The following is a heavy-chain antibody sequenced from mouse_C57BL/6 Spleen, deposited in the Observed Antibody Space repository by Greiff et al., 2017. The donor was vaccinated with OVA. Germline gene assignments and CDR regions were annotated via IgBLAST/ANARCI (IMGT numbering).Heavy chain of an antibody. Sequence: VKLMESGPGLVAPSQSLSITCTVSGFSLTSYGVHWVRQPPGKGLEWLVVIWSDGSTTYNSALKSRLSISKDNSKSQVFLKMNSLQTDDTAMYYCARHEGYGYAMDYWGQGTSVTVSS. CDR2: IWSDGST. V-gene: IGHV2-6-1*01. CDR3: ARHEGYGYAMDY. J-gene: IGHJ4*01. CDR1: GFSLTSYG. D-gene: IGHD3-1*01.